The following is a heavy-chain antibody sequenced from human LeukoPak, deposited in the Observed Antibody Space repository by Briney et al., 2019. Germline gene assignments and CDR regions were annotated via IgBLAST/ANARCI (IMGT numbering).Heavy chain of an antibody. J-gene: IGHJ6*03. CDR1: GGSIGTYY. Sequence: SETLSLTCTVSGGSIGTYYWSWIRQPPGKGLEWIGYIYYSGSTNYNPSLKSRVTISVDTSKNQFSLKLSSVTAADTAVYYCARTTEGGYTYDYFYYYYMDVWGKGTTVTISS. D-gene: IGHD5-18*01. V-gene: IGHV4-59*01. CDR3: ARTTEGGYTYDYFYYYYMDV. CDR2: IYYSGST.